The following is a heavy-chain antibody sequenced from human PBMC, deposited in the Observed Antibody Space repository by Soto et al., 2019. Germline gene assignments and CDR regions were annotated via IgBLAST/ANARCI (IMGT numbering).Heavy chain of an antibody. D-gene: IGHD2-21*02. CDR1: GYTFSSYA. J-gene: IGHJ6*02. CDR2: ISYDGSNK. Sequence: GGSLRLSCAACGYTFSSYAMHWVRQEPGKGLEWVAVISYDGSNKYYADSVKGRFTISRDNSKNTLYLQMNSLRAEDTAVYYSARAYCGGDCYNANGMDVWGQGTTVTVSS. V-gene: IGHV3-30-3*01. CDR3: ARAYCGGDCYNANGMDV.